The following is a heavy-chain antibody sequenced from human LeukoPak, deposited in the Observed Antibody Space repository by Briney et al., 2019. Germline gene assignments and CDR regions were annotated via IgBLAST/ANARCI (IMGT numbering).Heavy chain of an antibody. CDR2: ISWNSGSI. Sequence: PGRSLRLSCAASGFTFDDYAMHWVRQAPGKGLEGVSGISWNSGSIGYADSVKGRFTISRDNAKNSLYLQMNSLRAEDTALYYCAKDKGGSYFYFDYWGQGTLVTVSS. CDR3: AKDKGGSYFYFDY. D-gene: IGHD1-26*01. J-gene: IGHJ4*02. V-gene: IGHV3-9*01. CDR1: GFTFDDYA.